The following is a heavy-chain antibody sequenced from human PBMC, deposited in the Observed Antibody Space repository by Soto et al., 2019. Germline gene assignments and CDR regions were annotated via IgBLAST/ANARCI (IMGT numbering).Heavy chain of an antibody. CDR2: ISSGSSGTSI. Sequence: QVQLVESGGGLVKPGGSLRLSCAASGFTFSDYYMSWIRQAPGKGLEWVSYISSGSSGTSIYYADSVKGRFTISRDNGKNSLYLQMKSLRAEDTAVYYCARSNVAVVVAATPFDYWGQGTLVTVSS. D-gene: IGHD2-15*01. CDR1: GFTFSDYY. V-gene: IGHV3-11*01. J-gene: IGHJ4*02. CDR3: ARSNVAVVVAATPFDY.